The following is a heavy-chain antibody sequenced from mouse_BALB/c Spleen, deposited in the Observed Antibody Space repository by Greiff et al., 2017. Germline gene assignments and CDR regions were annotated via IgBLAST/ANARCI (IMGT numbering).Heavy chain of an antibody. CDR2: ISYSGST. V-gene: IGHV3-8*02. CDR1: GDSITSGY. D-gene: IGHD2-14*01. Sequence: EVKLVESGPSLVKPSQTLSLTCSVTGDSITSGYWNWIRKFPGNKLEYMGYISYSGSTYYNPSLKSRISITRDTSKNQYYLQLNSVTTEDTATYYCARYKSSYYRYDDYAMDYWGQGTSVTVSS. CDR3: ARYKSSYYRYDDYAMDY. J-gene: IGHJ4*01.